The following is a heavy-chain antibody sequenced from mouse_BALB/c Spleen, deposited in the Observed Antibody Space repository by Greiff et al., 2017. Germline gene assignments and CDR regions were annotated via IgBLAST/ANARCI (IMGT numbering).Heavy chain of an antibody. CDR2: INSNGGST. V-gene: IGHV5-6-3*01. CDR1: GFTFSSYG. D-gene: IGHD1-1*01. J-gene: IGHJ4*01. CDR3: ARDYYGSSYAMDY. Sequence: VQLQQSGGDLVKPGGSLKLSCAASGFTFSSYGMSWVRQTPDKRLELVATINSNGGSTYYPDSVKGRFTISRDNAKNTLYLQMSSLKSEDTAMYYCARDYYGSSYAMDYWGQGTSVTVSS.